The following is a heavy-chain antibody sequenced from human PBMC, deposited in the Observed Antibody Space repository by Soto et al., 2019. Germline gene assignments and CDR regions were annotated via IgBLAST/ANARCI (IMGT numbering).Heavy chain of an antibody. CDR2: IYLTGTT. CDR3: ARTGNSEGFTGFFQE. V-gene: IGHV4-30-4*01. J-gene: IGHJ1*01. CDR1: GASMRSGDYF. Sequence: QVQLRESGPELVKPSETLSLTCTVSGASMRSGDYFWSWVRQPRGGGLEWIGYIYLTGTTYYNPSLQSRVTMSVDTSKKQFSLKLSSVTAADTAVYYCARTGNSEGFTGFFQEWGPGTLVTVSS. D-gene: IGHD6-13*01.